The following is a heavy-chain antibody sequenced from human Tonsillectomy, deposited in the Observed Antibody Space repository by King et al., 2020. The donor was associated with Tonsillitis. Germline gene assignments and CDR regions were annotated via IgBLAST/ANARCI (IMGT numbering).Heavy chain of an antibody. CDR2: IRYDGSNK. CDR1: GFTFSRYG. CDR3: ARDRGGIWDY. Sequence: VQLVESGGGVVQPGGSLRLSCAASGFTFSRYGMHWVRQAPGKGLEWVAFIRYDGSNKYYADSVKGRFTISRDNSKNTLYLQMNSLRAEDTAVYYCARDRGGIWDYLGQGTLVTGSS. J-gene: IGHJ4*02. V-gene: IGHV3-30*02. D-gene: IGHD2-15*01.